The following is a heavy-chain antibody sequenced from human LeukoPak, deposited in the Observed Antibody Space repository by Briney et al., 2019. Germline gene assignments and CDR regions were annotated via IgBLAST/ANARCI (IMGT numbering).Heavy chain of an antibody. CDR2: IYPGDSDT. D-gene: IGHD2-2*01. CDR3: ARHGEYCSSTSCYGGFVDY. CDR1: GYSFTSYW. Sequence: GESLKISCKGSGYSFTSYWIGWVRQMPGKGLEWMGIIYPGDSDTRYSPSFQGQVTISADKSISTAYLQWSSLKASDTAMYYCARHGEYCSSTSCYGGFVDYWGQGTLVTVSS. V-gene: IGHV5-51*01. J-gene: IGHJ4*02.